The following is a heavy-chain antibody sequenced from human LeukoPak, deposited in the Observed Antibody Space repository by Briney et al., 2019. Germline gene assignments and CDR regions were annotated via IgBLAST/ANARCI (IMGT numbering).Heavy chain of an antibody. CDR1: GFTFSSYA. V-gene: IGHV3-30*04. J-gene: IGHJ6*02. Sequence: GRSPRLSCAASGFTFSSYAMHWVRQAPGKGLEWVAVISYDGSNKYYADSVKGRFTISRDNSKNTLYLQMNSLRAEDTAVYYCARDAVMDVWGQGTTVTVSS. CDR2: ISYDGSNK. CDR3: ARDAVMDV.